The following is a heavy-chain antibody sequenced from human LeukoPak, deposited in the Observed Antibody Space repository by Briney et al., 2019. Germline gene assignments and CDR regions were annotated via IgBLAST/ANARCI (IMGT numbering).Heavy chain of an antibody. D-gene: IGHD3-9*01. CDR3: ATGGGNFEWDYYFDY. CDR2: IHYSGTT. V-gene: IGHV4-59*01. Sequence: SETLSLTCTVSSVSISSDYWSWIRQPPGKGLEWIGYIHYSGTTNYNPSLKRRVTISVDSSKRQFSLKLSPVTAADTAVYYCATGGGNFEWDYYFDYWGQGILVTVSS. CDR1: SVSISSDY. J-gene: IGHJ4*02.